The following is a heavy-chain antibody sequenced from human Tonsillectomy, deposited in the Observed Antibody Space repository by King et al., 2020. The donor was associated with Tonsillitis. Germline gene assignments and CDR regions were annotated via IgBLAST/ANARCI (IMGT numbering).Heavy chain of an antibody. J-gene: IGHJ6*02. Sequence: VQLVESGGGLVQPGGSLRLSCAASGFTFSSYAMNWVRQAPGKGLEWASALSGSGGSTYYADSVKGRFTISRDNSKNTLYLQMNSLRAEDTAVYYCAKYSGYDFGALDVWGQGTTVTVSS. CDR1: GFTFSSYA. D-gene: IGHD3-3*01. V-gene: IGHV3-23*04. CDR2: LSGSGGST. CDR3: AKYSGYDFGALDV.